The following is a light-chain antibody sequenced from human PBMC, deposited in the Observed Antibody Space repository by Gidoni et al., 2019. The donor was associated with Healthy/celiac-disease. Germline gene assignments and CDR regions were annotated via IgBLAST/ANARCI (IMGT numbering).Light chain of an antibody. CDR2: DVS. Sequence: QSALTQPASVSGSPGQSITISCTGTSSDVGVYNYVSWYQQHPGKAPKHMIYDVSHRPSGVSNRFSGSKSGNTASLTISGLQAEDEADYYCSSYTSSSTLVFGGGTKLTVL. V-gene: IGLV2-14*03. CDR3: SSYTSSSTLV. CDR1: SSDVGVYNY. J-gene: IGLJ2*01.